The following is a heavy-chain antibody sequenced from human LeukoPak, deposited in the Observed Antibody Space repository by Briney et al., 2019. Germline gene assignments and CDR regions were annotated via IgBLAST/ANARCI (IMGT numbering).Heavy chain of an antibody. J-gene: IGHJ4*02. Sequence: GRSLRLSCAASGFTFSSYAMHWVRQAPGKGLEWVAVISYDGSNKYYADSVKGRFTISRDNSKNTLYLQMNSLRAEDTAVYYCARDLIWFGELLLDYWGQRTLVTVSS. CDR2: ISYDGSNK. D-gene: IGHD3-10*01. CDR3: ARDLIWFGELLLDY. CDR1: GFTFSSYA. V-gene: IGHV3-30*04.